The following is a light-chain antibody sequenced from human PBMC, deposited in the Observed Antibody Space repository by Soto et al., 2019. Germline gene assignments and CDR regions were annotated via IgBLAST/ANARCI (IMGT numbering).Light chain of an antibody. CDR1: SSDVGSYNL. CDR3: CSYAGSNSLGV. CDR2: EVN. J-gene: IGLJ3*02. Sequence: QSALTQPASVSGSPGQSITISCTGTSSDVGSYNLVSWYQHHPGKAPKLMIYEVNKRPSGVSNRFSGSKSGNTAALTISGLQAEEEADYFCCSYAGSNSLGVFGGGTKLTVL. V-gene: IGLV2-23*02.